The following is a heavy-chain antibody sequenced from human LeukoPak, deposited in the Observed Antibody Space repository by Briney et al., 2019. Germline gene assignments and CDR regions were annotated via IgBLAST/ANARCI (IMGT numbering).Heavy chain of an antibody. V-gene: IGHV4-59*01. J-gene: IGHJ2*01. Sequence: SETLSLTCTVSGRSISSYYWNWIRQPPGKGLEWIGYIYYNGSTNYNPSLKSRVTISVDTSKNRFSLKLSSVTAADTAVYFCARLYCSSTGCPGYFDLWGRGTLVTVSS. D-gene: IGHD2-2*01. CDR2: IYYNGST. CDR1: GRSISSYY. CDR3: ARLYCSSTGCPGYFDL.